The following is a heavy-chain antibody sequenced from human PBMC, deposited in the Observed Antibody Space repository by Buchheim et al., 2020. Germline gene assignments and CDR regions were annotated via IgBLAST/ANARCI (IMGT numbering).Heavy chain of an antibody. CDR3: AKDEASGWTTLDY. V-gene: IGHV3-30*18. CDR2: TSYDGTNK. J-gene: IGHJ4*02. Sequence: VQLLESGGGLVQPGGSLRLSCAASGFTFSSYAMSWVRQAPGEGLEWVAVTSYDGTNKYYADSVKGRFTISRDNSRDTLYLQMNSLRPEDTAVYYCAKDEASGWTTLDYWGQGAL. CDR1: GFTFSSYA. D-gene: IGHD6-19*01.